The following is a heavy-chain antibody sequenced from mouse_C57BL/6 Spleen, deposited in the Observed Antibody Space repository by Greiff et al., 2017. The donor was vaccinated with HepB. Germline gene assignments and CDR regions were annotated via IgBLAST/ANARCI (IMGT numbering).Heavy chain of an antibody. V-gene: IGHV5-4*01. D-gene: IGHD1-2*01. J-gene: IGHJ4*01. CDR2: ISDGGSYT. Sequence: EVQLVESGGGLVKPGGSLKLSCAASGFTFSSYAMSWVRQTPEKRLEWVATISDGGSYTYYPDNVKGRFTISRDNAKNNLYLQMSHLKSEDTAMYYCARDPRTTAYAMDYWGQGTSVTVSS. CDR1: GFTFSSYA. CDR3: ARDPRTTAYAMDY.